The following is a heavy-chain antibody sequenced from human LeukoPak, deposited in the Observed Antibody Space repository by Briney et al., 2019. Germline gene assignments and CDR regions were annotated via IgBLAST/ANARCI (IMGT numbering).Heavy chain of an antibody. J-gene: IGHJ6*02. CDR2: VSSSGTTR. D-gene: IGHD2-21*01. Sequence: GGSLRLSCAASGFTFSSYEMNWVRQAPGKGLEWVSHVSSSGTTRYYTDSVKGRFTISRDNANSSLYLQMNSLRAEDTAVYYCARGDYYYYGMDVWGQGATVTVS. CDR3: ARGDYYYYGMDV. CDR1: GFTFSSYE. V-gene: IGHV3-48*03.